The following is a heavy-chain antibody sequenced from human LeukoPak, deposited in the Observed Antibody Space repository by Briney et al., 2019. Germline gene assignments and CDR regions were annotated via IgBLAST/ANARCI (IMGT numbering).Heavy chain of an antibody. J-gene: IGHJ4*02. V-gene: IGHV4-34*01. Sequence: SETLSLTCAVYGGSFSGYYWSWIRQPPGKGLEGIGEINHSGSTNYNPSLKSRVTISVDTSKNQCSLKLSSVTAADTAVYYCARKTLYSSSWPEGNRYYFDYWGQGTLVTVSS. CDR3: ARKTLYSSSWPEGNRYYFDY. D-gene: IGHD6-13*01. CDR2: INHSGST. CDR1: GGSFSGYY.